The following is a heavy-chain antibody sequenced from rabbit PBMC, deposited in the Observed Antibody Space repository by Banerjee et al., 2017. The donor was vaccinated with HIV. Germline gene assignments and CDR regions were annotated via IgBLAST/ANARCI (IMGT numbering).Heavy chain of an antibody. V-gene: IGHV1S40*01. CDR1: GFSFSSGYD. CDR3: ARGGGGALYDYAFKL. Sequence: QQLVESGGGLVKPGASLTLTCTASGFSFSSGYDMCWVRPAPGKGLEWIACIYFAGSGDTYYANWAKGRFTVSKSPSTTVTLQLNRLTAADTASYFCARGGGGALYDYAFKLWGPGTLVTVS. D-gene: IGHD6-1*01. CDR2: IYFAGSGDT. J-gene: IGHJ4*01.